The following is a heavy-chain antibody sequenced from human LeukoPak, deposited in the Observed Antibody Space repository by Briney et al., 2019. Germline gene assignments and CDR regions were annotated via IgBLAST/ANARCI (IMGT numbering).Heavy chain of an antibody. V-gene: IGHV4-39*07. CDR3: ARAKITPPKYSSGWGHWYFDL. J-gene: IGHJ2*01. CDR1: GGSISSSSYY. Sequence: SETLSLTCTVSGGSISSSSYYWGWIRQPPGKGLEWIGSIYYSGSTYYNPSLKSRVTISVDTSKNQFSLKLSSVTAADTAVYYCARAKITPPKYSSGWGHWYFDLWGRGTLVTVSS. D-gene: IGHD6-19*01. CDR2: IYYSGST.